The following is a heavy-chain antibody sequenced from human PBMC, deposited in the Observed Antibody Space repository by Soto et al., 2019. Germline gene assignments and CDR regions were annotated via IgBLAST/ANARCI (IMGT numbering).Heavy chain of an antibody. J-gene: IGHJ4*02. CDR3: ARDIGFDYVN. D-gene: IGHD3-16*01. CDR1: GFNVMSYW. V-gene: IGHV3-7*01. CDR2: IKEDGSEI. Sequence: VGSLRLSCAVSGFNVMSYWMSWVRQAPGKGLEWVASIKEDGSEIYYLHSVRGRLSISRDSAGNALHLTMNYLSAEDTGVYFCARDIGFDYVNWGQGTLVTDSS.